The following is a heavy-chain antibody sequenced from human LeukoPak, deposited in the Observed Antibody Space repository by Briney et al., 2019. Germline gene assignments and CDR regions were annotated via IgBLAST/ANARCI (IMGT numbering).Heavy chain of an antibody. CDR3: VRDLGGRSGH. Sequence: GGSLRLSCAASGFTFSNNWIHWVRQAPGKGLVWVSRINEDGSTTNYADSVKGRSTIFRDNAKNTLYLQMNSLRAEDTAVYYCVRDLGGRSGHWGQGTLVTVSS. CDR2: INEDGSTT. V-gene: IGHV3-74*01. D-gene: IGHD1-26*01. J-gene: IGHJ4*02. CDR1: GFTFSNNW.